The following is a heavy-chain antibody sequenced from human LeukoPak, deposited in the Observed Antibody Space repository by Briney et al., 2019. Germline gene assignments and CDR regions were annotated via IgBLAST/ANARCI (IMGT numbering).Heavy chain of an antibody. D-gene: IGHD6-19*01. CDR3: AKGGIAVAGLATTKRTYYYYMDV. Sequence: PGGSLRLSCAASGFTFSSYGMSWVRQAPGKGLEWVSAISGSGGSTYYADSVKGRFTISRDNSKNTLYLQMNSLRAEDTAVYYCAKGGIAVAGLATTKRTYYYYMDVWGKGTTVTISS. J-gene: IGHJ6*03. CDR2: ISGSGGST. CDR1: GFTFSSYG. V-gene: IGHV3-23*01.